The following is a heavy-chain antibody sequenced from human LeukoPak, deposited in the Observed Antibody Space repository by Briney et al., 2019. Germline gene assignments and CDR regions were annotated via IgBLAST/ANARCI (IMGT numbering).Heavy chain of an antibody. CDR3: ARLLKYYDILTGYHNIFDY. D-gene: IGHD3-9*01. CDR1: GYYFTSYW. CDR2: IFPGDSDT. V-gene: IGHV5-51*01. Sequence: GESLKISCKASGYYFTSYWIGWVRQMPGKGLEWMGIIFPGDSDTRYSPSFQGQVTISVDKSISSAYLQWSSLKASDTAMYYCARLLKYYDILTGYHNIFDYCGQGTLVTVSS. J-gene: IGHJ4*02.